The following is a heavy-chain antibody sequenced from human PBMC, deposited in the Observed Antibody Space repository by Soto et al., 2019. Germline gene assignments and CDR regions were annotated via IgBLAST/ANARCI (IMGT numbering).Heavy chain of an antibody. CDR1: GGSISSDNYY. V-gene: IGHV4-31*03. D-gene: IGHD3-22*01. J-gene: IGHJ4*02. CDR3: ARGTAYYYDSSGYYQLRLDY. CDR2: IYYSGST. Sequence: TLSLTCTVSGGSISSDNYYWSWIRQHPGKCLKWIGYIYYSGSTYYNPSLKSRVTISVDTSKNQFSLKLSSVTAADTAVYYCARGTAYYYDSSGYYQLRLDYWGQGTMVTVSA.